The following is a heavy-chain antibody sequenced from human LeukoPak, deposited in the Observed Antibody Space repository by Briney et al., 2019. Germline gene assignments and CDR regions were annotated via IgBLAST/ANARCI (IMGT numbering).Heavy chain of an antibody. Sequence: GGSLRLSCAASGFTFSSYWMHWVRQAPGKGLVWVSRINSDGSSTSYADPVKGRFTISRDNAKNTLYLQMNSLRAEDTAVYYCASGYSSTWYGYFQHWGQGTLVTVSS. CDR1: GFTFSSYW. D-gene: IGHD6-13*01. V-gene: IGHV3-74*01. CDR3: ASGYSSTWYGYFQH. J-gene: IGHJ1*01. CDR2: INSDGSST.